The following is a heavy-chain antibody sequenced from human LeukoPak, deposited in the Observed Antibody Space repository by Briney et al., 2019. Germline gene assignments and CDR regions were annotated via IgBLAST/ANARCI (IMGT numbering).Heavy chain of an antibody. V-gene: IGHV3-30*02. CDR3: AKDAAASTYYFDY. J-gene: IGHJ4*02. CDR2: IRYDGTNK. D-gene: IGHD2-2*01. Sequence: GGSLRLSCEAPGFTFSNHGMHWVRQAPAKGLGWVAFIRYDGTNKSYAESVRGRFTISRHNSKNTLYLQMNSLRAEDTAVYYCAKDAAASTYYFDYWGQGTLVTVSS. CDR1: GFTFSNHG.